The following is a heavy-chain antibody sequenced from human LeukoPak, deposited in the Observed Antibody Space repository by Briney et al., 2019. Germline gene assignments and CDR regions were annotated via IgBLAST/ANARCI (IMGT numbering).Heavy chain of an antibody. V-gene: IGHV4-39*02. CDR1: GGSISSSTYY. J-gene: IGHJ4*02. D-gene: IGHD6-25*01. CDR2: VYYGRSP. Sequence: SETLSLTCTVSGGSISSSTYYWAWIRQPPGKGLEWIGSVYYGRSPYFNPSLESRATISVDTSRNHFSLKMSSVTAADTAVYYCARSSGTGTFSYWGQGTLVTVSS. CDR3: ARSSGTGTFSY.